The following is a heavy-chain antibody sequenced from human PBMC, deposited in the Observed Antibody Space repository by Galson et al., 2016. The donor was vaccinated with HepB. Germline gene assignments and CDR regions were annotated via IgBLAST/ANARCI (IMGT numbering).Heavy chain of an antibody. CDR1: GFTFSSSA. J-gene: IGHJ3*02. Sequence: SVKVSCKASGFTFSSSAVQWVRQARGQPLEWIGWIVVGSGNTKSAQKFQERVTITRDMSTSTAYMDLSRLRSDDTAVYYCAAGFNYGHGVFHMWGQGTMVTVSS. V-gene: IGHV1-58*01. CDR3: AAGFNYGHGVFHM. D-gene: IGHD5-18*01. CDR2: IVVGSGNT.